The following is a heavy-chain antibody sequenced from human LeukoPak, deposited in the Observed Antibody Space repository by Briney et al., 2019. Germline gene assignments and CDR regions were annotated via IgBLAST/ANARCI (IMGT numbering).Heavy chain of an antibody. D-gene: IGHD5-12*01. V-gene: IGHV4-38-2*02. CDR1: VYSISHGYY. Sequence: SETLSLTCTISVYSISHGYYWGWIRQPPGKGLQWIGHIYHGGNTYYNPSLKSPVTLSVDTSKNQISLKLGSVTAADTALYYCARVAQYSGYGTSDYWGQGTLVTVSS. CDR2: IYHGGNT. CDR3: ARVAQYSGYGTSDY. J-gene: IGHJ4*02.